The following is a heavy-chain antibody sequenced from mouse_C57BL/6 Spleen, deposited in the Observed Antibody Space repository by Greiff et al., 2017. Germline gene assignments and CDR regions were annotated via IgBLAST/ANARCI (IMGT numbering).Heavy chain of an antibody. D-gene: IGHD1-1*01. CDR1: GFTFSDYY. Sequence: EVKLMESEGGLVQPGSSMKLSCTASGFTFSDYYMAWVRQVPEKGLEWVANINYDGSSTYYLDSLKSRFIISRDNAKNILYLQMSSLKSEDTATYYCARDGDYYGSSYFDVWGTGTTVTVSS. CDR2: INYDGSST. V-gene: IGHV5-16*01. CDR3: ARDGDYYGSSYFDV. J-gene: IGHJ1*03.